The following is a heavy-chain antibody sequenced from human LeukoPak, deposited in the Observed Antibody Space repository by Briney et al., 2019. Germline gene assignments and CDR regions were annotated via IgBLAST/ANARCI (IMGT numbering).Heavy chain of an antibody. CDR2: ISGSGGNT. J-gene: IGHJ3*02. CDR3: ARSDPDAFDI. CDR1: GFTFSNYA. V-gene: IGHV3-23*01. Sequence: GGSLRLSCAASGFTFSNYAMSWVRQAPGKGLEWVSGISGSGGNTFYADSVKGRFTISRDNSKNTLYLQMNSLRAEDTAVYYCARSDPDAFDIWGQGTMVTVSS.